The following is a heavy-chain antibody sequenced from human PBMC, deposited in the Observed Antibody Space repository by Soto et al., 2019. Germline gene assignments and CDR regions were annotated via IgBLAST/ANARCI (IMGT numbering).Heavy chain of an antibody. D-gene: IGHD3-22*01. CDR1: GYSFTSYW. CDR2: IYPGDSDT. CDR3: ARHQNHRSYYDLGKHNWFDP. V-gene: IGHV5-51*01. Sequence: GESLKISCKGSGYSFTSYWIGWVRQMPGKGLEWMGIIYPGDSDTRYSPSFQGQVTISADKSISTAYLQWSSLKASDTAMYYCARHQNHRSYYDLGKHNWFDPWGQGTLVTVSS. J-gene: IGHJ5*02.